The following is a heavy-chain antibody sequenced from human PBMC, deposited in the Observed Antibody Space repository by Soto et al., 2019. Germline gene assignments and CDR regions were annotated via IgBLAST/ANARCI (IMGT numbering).Heavy chain of an antibody. V-gene: IGHV4-31*03. D-gene: IGHD4-17*01. Sequence: QVQLQESGPGLVKPSQTLSLTCTVSGGSISSGGYYWSWIRQHPGKGLEGIGYIYYSGSTYYNPSLKSRVTISVDTSKNQFSLKLSSVTAADTAVYYCAREDYGDRIIDYWGQGTLVTVSS. CDR3: AREDYGDRIIDY. CDR1: GGSISSGGYY. CDR2: IYYSGST. J-gene: IGHJ4*02.